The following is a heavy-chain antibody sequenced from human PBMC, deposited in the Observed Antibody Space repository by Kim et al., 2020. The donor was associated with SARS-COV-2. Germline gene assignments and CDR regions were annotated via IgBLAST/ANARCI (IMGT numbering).Heavy chain of an antibody. CDR3: ARDYGTYYDFWDAYSSV. J-gene: IGHJ6*03. CDR1: GYTFSAHY. V-gene: IGHV1-2*06. CDR2: INPHTGGT. Sequence: ASVKVSCKASGYTFSAHYIQWVRQAPGQGLEWMGRINPHTGGTEYAQKFQGRVTMSRDTAITAVYMELSSLRSDDTAVFFCARDYGTYYDFWDAYSSVWGTETTVTVSS. D-gene: IGHD3-3*01.